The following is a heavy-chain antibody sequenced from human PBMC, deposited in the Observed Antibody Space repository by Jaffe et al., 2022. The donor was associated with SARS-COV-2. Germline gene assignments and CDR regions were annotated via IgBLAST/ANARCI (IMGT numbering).Heavy chain of an antibody. Sequence: QVQLVESGGGVVQPGRSLRLSCAASGFTFSSYAMHWVRQAPGKGLEWVAVISYDGSNKYYADSVKGRFTISRDNSKNTLYLQMNSLRAEDTAVYYCARELVPAAILGHYYGMDVWGQGTTVTVSS. J-gene: IGHJ6*02. CDR3: ARELVPAAILGHYYGMDV. V-gene: IGHV3-30-3*01. CDR2: ISYDGSNK. CDR1: GFTFSSYA. D-gene: IGHD2-2*02.